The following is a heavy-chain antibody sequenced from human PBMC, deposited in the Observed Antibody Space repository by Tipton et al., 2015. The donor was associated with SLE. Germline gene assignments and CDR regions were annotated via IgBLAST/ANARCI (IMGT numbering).Heavy chain of an antibody. D-gene: IGHD3-10*01. J-gene: IGHJ4*02. Sequence: SLRLSCAASGFTFDDYAMHWVRQAPGKGLEWVSGISWNSGSIGYADSVKGRFTISRDNSKNTLYLQMNSLRAEDTAVYYCARALWFGAADYWGQGTLVTVSS. V-gene: IGHV3-9*01. CDR1: GFTFDDYA. CDR2: ISWNSGSI. CDR3: ARALWFGAADY.